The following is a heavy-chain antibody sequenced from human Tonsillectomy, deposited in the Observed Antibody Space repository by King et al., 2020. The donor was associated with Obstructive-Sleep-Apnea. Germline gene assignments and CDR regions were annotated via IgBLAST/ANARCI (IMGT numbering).Heavy chain of an antibody. CDR3: AKAYQPLIGQYYYCMDV. CDR2: IWYDGSNK. CDR1: GFTFSSYG. D-gene: IGHD1-14*01. V-gene: IGHV3-33*06. J-gene: IGHJ6*02. Sequence: VQLVESGGGVVQPGRSLILSCAASGFTFSSYGMHWVRQAPGKGLEWVAVIWYDGSNKYYADSVKGRFTISRDNSKNTLYLQMNSLRAEDTAVYYFAKAYQPLIGQYYYCMDVWGQGTTVTVSS.